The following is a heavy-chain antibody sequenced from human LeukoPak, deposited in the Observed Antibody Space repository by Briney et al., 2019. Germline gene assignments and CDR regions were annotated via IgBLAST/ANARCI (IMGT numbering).Heavy chain of an antibody. V-gene: IGHV3-7*01. CDR3: ARDEMATIMSYYYYMDV. CDR1: GFTFSSYW. J-gene: IGHJ6*03. Sequence: GGSLRFSCAASGFTFSSYWMSWVRQAPGKGLEWVANIKQDGSEKYYVDSVKGRFTISRDNAKNSLYLQMNSLRAEDTAVYYCARDEMATIMSYYYYMDVWGKGTTVTVSS. CDR2: IKQDGSEK. D-gene: IGHD5-24*01.